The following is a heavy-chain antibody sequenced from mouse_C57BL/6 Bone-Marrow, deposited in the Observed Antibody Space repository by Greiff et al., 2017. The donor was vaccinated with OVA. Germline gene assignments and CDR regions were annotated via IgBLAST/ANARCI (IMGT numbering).Heavy chain of an antibody. CDR1: GFNIKDYY. J-gene: IGHJ1*03. V-gene: IGHV14-2*01. Sequence: VQLQQSGAELVKPGASVKLSCTASGFNIKDYYMHWVKQRTEQGLEWIGRIDPEDGETKYAPKFKGKGTITADTSSNTAYLQLSSLTSEDTAFYYCARYGSSYLGVWGTGTTVTVSS. D-gene: IGHD1-1*01. CDR3: ARYGSSYLGV. CDR2: IDPEDGET.